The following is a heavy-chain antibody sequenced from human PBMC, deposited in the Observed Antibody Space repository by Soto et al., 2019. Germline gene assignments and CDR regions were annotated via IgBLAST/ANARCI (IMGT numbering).Heavy chain of an antibody. J-gene: IGHJ4*02. D-gene: IGHD3-9*01. CDR1: GFSLRTSEVG. CDR3: AHRFDWYYFNY. V-gene: IGHV2-5*02. Sequence: QITLTESGPTLVKPTQTLTLTCTFSGFSLRTSEVGVGWIRQPPGKALEWLALIYWDDDKRYSPSLKSRPTTTXXTSKNQVVLTLTNMDPADTATYYCAHRFDWYYFNYWGQGTVVTVSS. CDR2: IYWDDDK.